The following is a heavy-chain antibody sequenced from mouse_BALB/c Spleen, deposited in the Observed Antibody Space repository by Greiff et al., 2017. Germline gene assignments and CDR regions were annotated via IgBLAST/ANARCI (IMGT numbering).Heavy chain of an antibody. V-gene: IGHV5-6*01. CDR2: ISSGGSYT. CDR1: GFTFSSYG. D-gene: IGHD1-1*01. CDR3: ARHVDYGSSWFAY. Sequence: EVKVVESGGDLVKPGGSLKLSCAASGFTFSSYGMSWVRQTPDKRLEWVATISSGGSYTYYPDSVKGRFTISRDNAKNTLYLQMSSLKSEDTAMYYCARHVDYGSSWFAYWGQGTLVTVSA. J-gene: IGHJ3*01.